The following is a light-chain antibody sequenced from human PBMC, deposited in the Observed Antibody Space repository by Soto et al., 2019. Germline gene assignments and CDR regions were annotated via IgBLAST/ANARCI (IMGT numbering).Light chain of an antibody. V-gene: IGKV3-20*01. Sequence: DIVLPQSPGTLSLSPGERATLSCRAIQSISSSYFAWYQHKPGQAPRLLLYGASNRATDIPDRFSGSGSGTVFTLTINRLEPEDFAVYFFQQYGDSPRFGRGTRLEIK. CDR3: QQYGDSPR. CDR2: GAS. CDR1: QSISSSY. J-gene: IGKJ5*01.